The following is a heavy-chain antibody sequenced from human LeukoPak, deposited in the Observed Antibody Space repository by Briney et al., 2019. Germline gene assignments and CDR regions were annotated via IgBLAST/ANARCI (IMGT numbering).Heavy chain of an antibody. D-gene: IGHD3-10*02. CDR2: IFYSGNT. CDR1: RGSFNSYY. J-gene: IGHJ3*02. V-gene: IGHV4-59*01. Sequence: SETLSLTCTVSRGSFNSYYWSWIRQPPGKGLEWIAYIFYSGNTNYNPSLKSRVTMSVDPSKNQFSLKLSSVTAADSAVYYCARDSKYYYDRGTSAFDIWGQGKLVTVSS. CDR3: ARDSKYYYDRGTSAFDI.